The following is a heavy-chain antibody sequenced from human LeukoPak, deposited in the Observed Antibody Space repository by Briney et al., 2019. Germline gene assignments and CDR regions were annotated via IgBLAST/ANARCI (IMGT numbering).Heavy chain of an antibody. D-gene: IGHD1-1*01. CDR2: IYSGGST. CDR1: GFTVSSNY. V-gene: IGHV3-66*01. J-gene: IGHJ6*02. Sequence: GGSLRLSCAASGFTVSSNYMSWVRQAPGKGLEWVSVIYSGGSTYYADSVKGRFTISRDNSKNTLYLQMNSLKAEDTAVYYCARALNDYYYYYGMVVWGQGTTVTVSS. CDR3: ARALNDYYYYYGMVV.